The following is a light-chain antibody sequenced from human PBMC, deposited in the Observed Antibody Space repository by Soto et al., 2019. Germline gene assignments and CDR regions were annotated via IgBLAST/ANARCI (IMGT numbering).Light chain of an antibody. Sequence: DIQMTQSPSSLSASVGDRVTIPCRASQSIDTYLNWYQQKPGKAPKLLIYAASSLQSGVPSRFSGSGSGTDFTLTISNLQPEDFATYFCQQSYSTPWTFGQGTKVDIK. CDR2: AAS. CDR3: QQSYSTPWT. J-gene: IGKJ1*01. V-gene: IGKV1-39*01. CDR1: QSIDTY.